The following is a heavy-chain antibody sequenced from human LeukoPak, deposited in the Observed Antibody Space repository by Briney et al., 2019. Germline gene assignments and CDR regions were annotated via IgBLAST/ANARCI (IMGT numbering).Heavy chain of an antibody. D-gene: IGHD2-2*01. Sequence: SVKVSCKASGGTFTSYGISWVRQAPGQGLEWMGGIIPMFVTTKYAQKFQGRVTITADQSTRTAYMEMSSLRSEDTALYYCSTVGSSASDPYDYWGQGTLVSVSS. CDR3: STVGSSASDPYDY. J-gene: IGHJ4*02. CDR1: GGTFTSYG. CDR2: IIPMFVTT. V-gene: IGHV1-69*13.